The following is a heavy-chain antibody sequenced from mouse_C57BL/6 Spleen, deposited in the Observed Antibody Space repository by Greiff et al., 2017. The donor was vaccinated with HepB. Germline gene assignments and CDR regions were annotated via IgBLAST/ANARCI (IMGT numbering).Heavy chain of an antibody. J-gene: IGHJ4*01. CDR3: ASGDYDVGYYYAMDY. Sequence: QVQLQQSGAELVKPGASVKISCKASGYAFSSYWMNWVKQRPGKGLEWIGQIYPGDGDTNYNGKFKGKATLTADKSSSTAYMQLSSLTSEDSAVYFCASGDYDVGYYYAMDYWGQGTSVTVSS. D-gene: IGHD2-4*01. CDR1: GYAFSSYW. V-gene: IGHV1-80*01. CDR2: IYPGDGDT.